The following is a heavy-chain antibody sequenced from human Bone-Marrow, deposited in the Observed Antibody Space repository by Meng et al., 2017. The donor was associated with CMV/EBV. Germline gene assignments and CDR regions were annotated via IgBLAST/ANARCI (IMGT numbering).Heavy chain of an antibody. CDR3: AFSNYDFGNGYLPFDY. Sequence: ASVKVSCKASGYTFTGYYMHWVRQAPGQGLEWMGWINPNSGGTNYAQKFQGRVTMTRDTSISTAYMELSRLRSDDTAVYYCAFSNYDFGNGYLPFDYWGQGTLVTVSS. D-gene: IGHD3-3*01. CDR1: GYTFTGYY. J-gene: IGHJ4*02. V-gene: IGHV1-2*02. CDR2: INPNSGGT.